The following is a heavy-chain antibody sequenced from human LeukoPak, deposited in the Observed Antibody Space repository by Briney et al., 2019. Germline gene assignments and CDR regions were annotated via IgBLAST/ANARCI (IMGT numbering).Heavy chain of an antibody. D-gene: IGHD4-11*01. Sequence: GGSLRLPCAASGFTFDEHGMSWVRQAPGKGLEWVSGINWNGTSTGYADSVKGRFTISRDNAKNSLYLQMNSLRAEDTALYYCARVQRRGYSNYFDYWGQGTLVTVSS. CDR1: GFTFDEHG. V-gene: IGHV3-20*04. CDR2: INWNGTST. CDR3: ARVQRRGYSNYFDY. J-gene: IGHJ4*02.